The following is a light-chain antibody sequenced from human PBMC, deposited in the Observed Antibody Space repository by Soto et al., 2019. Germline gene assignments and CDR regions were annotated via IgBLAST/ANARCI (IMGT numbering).Light chain of an antibody. CDR1: SSDVGGYNY. Sequence: QSALTQPRSVSGSPGQSVTISCTGTSSDVGGYNYVSWYQQHPGKAPKLMIYDVSKRPSGVPDRFSGSKSGNTASLTISGLQVEDEAEYYCCSYGGRVNLVFGGGTKLTVL. CDR3: CSYGGRVNLV. CDR2: DVS. V-gene: IGLV2-11*01. J-gene: IGLJ2*01.